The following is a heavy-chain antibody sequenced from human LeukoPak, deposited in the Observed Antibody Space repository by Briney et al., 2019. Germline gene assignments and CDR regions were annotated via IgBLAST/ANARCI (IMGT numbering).Heavy chain of an antibody. Sequence: SCKASGGTFSSYGMHWVRQAPGKGLEWVAVICYDGSNKYYADSVKGRFTISRDNSKNTLYLQMNSLRAEDTAVYYCAREREQWLDPVDYYYGMDVWGQGTTVTVSS. J-gene: IGHJ6*02. V-gene: IGHV3-33*01. CDR2: ICYDGSNK. CDR1: GGTFSSYG. D-gene: IGHD6-19*01. CDR3: AREREQWLDPVDYYYGMDV.